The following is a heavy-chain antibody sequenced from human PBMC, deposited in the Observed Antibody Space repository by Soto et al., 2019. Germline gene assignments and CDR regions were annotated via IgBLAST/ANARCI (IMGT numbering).Heavy chain of an antibody. V-gene: IGHV4-59*01. CDR2: IYYSGST. Sequence: SETLSLTCTVSGGSISSYYWSWIRQPPGKGLEWIGYIYYSGSTNYNPTLKSRVTISVDTSKNQFSLKLSSVTAADTAVYYCARVGRAAADPYFDYWGQGTLVTVSS. CDR1: GGSISSYY. D-gene: IGHD6-13*01. J-gene: IGHJ4*02. CDR3: ARVGRAAADPYFDY.